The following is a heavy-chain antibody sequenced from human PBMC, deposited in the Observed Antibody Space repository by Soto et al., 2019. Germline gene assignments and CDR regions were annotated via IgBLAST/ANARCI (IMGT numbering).Heavy chain of an antibody. CDR2: ITYDGSNK. Sequence: GGSLRLSCAASGFTFSSYAMSWVRQAPGKGLEWVSVITYDGSNKYYADSVKGRFTISRDNSKNTLYLQMNSLRAEDTAVYYCAREGRGRSSSWGLYYFDYWGQGTLVTVSS. D-gene: IGHD6-13*01. CDR3: AREGRGRSSSWGLYYFDY. J-gene: IGHJ4*02. CDR1: GFTFSSYA. V-gene: IGHV3-30*04.